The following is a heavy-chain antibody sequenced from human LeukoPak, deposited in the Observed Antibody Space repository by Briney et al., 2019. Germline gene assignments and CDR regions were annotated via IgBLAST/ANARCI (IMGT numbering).Heavy chain of an antibody. CDR3: ARTDLAYCGGDCYSDAFDI. CDR2: INHSGST. J-gene: IGHJ3*02. V-gene: IGHV4-34*01. Sequence: PSETLSLTCAVYGGSFSGYYWSWIRQPPGKGLEWIGEINHSGSTNYNPSLKSRVTISVDTSKNQFSLKLSSVTAADTAVYYCARTDLAYCGGDCYSDAFDIWGQGTMVTVSS. CDR1: GGSFSGYY. D-gene: IGHD2-21*02.